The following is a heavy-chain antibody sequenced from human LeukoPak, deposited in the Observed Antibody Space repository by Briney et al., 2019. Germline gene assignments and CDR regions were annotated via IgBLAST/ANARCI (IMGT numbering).Heavy chain of an antibody. Sequence: GSLRLSCAASGFTFSSYSMNWVRQAPGKGLEWVSSISSSSSYIYYADSVKGRFTISRDNAKNSLYLQMNSLRAEDTAVYYCASARGSQKYFDYWGQGTLVTVSS. CDR1: GFTFSSYS. V-gene: IGHV3-21*01. CDR3: ASARGSQKYFDY. CDR2: ISSSSSYI. J-gene: IGHJ4*02. D-gene: IGHD2-15*01.